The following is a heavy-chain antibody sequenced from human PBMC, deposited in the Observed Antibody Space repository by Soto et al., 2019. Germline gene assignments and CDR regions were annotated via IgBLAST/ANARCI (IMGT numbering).Heavy chain of an antibody. Sequence: EVQLLESGGGLVQPGGSLRLSCAASGFTFSSYAMSWVRQAPGKWLEWVSAISGSGGSTYYADSVKGRFTISRDNSKNTLYLQMNSLRAEDTAVYYCAKDTAVTYYYDSSGFCFDYWGQGTLVTVSS. CDR1: GFTFSSYA. V-gene: IGHV3-23*01. D-gene: IGHD3-22*01. J-gene: IGHJ4*02. CDR2: ISGSGGST. CDR3: AKDTAVTYYYDSSGFCFDY.